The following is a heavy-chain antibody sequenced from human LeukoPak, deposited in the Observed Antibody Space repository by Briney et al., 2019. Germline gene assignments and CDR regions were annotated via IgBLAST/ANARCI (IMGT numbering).Heavy chain of an antibody. CDR1: GGSFSSYY. CDR2: IYYSGST. D-gene: IGHD3-9*01. V-gene: IGHV4-59*01. CDR3: ARLDDILTGIDY. J-gene: IGHJ4*02. Sequence: PSETLSPTCTASGGSFSSYYWSWIRQPPGKGLEWIGYIYYSGSTNYNPSLKSRVTISVDTSKNQFSLKLSSVTAADTAVYYCARLDDILTGIDYWGQGTLVTVSS.